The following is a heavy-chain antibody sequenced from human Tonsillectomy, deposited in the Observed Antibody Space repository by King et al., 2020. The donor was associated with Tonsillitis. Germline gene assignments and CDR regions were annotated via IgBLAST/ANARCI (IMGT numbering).Heavy chain of an antibody. D-gene: IGHD3-22*01. CDR2: IYYSGST. CDR3: ARESTYDSSGYIPYYFDY. J-gene: IGHJ4*02. Sequence: QLQESGPGLVKPSETLSLTCTVSGGSVSSGSYYWSWIRQPPGKGLEWIGYIYYSGSTNYNPSLKSRVTISVDTSKNQFSLKLSSVTAADTAVYYCARESTYDSSGYIPYYFDYWGQGTLVTVSS. CDR1: GGSVSSGSYY. V-gene: IGHV4-61*01.